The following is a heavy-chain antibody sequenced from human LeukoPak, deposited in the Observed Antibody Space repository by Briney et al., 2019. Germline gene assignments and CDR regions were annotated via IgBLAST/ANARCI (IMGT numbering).Heavy chain of an antibody. CDR1: GYTFTSYG. J-gene: IGHJ6*03. CDR2: ISAYNGNT. Sequence: ASVKVSCKASGYTFTSYGISWVRQAPGQGLEWMGWISAYNGNTNYAQKLQGRVTMTTDTSTSTAYMELRSLRFDDTAVYYCARVESLLYYYYMDVWGKGTTITVSS. V-gene: IGHV1-18*01. D-gene: IGHD5-24*01. CDR3: ARVESLLYYYYMDV.